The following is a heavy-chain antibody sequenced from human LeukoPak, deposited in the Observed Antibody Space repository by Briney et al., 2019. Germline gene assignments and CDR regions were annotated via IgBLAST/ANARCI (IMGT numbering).Heavy chain of an antibody. CDR2: IYYSGST. CDR3: ATDPGSYYMDV. CDR1: GGSINTYY. D-gene: IGHD3-10*01. V-gene: IGHV4-59*01. J-gene: IGHJ6*03. Sequence: SETLSLTCTVSGGSINTYYWSWIRQPPGKGLEWIGYIYYSGSTNYNPSLKSRVTISVDTSKNQFSLKLSSVTAADTAVYYCATDPGSYYMDVWGTGTTVTVSS.